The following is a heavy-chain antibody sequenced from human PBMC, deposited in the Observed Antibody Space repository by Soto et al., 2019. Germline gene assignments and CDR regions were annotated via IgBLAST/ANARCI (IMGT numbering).Heavy chain of an antibody. CDR1: GYTFTGYY. CDR3: ARPRPGHYYDSSGYFDY. V-gene: IGHV1-2*02. Sequence: GASVKVSCKASGYTFTGYYMHWVRQAPGQGLEWMGWINPNSGGTNYAQKFRGRVTMTRDTSISTAYMELSRLRSDDTAVYYCARPRPGHYYDSSGYFDYWGQGTLVTVSS. J-gene: IGHJ4*02. CDR2: INPNSGGT. D-gene: IGHD3-22*01.